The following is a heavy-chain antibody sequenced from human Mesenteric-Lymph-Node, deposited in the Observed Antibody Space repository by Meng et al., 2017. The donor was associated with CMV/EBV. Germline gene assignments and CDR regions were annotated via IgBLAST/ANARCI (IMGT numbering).Heavy chain of an antibody. CDR2: IYWNEDQ. J-gene: IGHJ5*02. Sequence: FSLSTSGVGVGWIRPPPGKSLEWLALIYWNEDQRYSPSLKTRLTITKDTSKNQVVLTMTKMDPVDTATYYCTHTRYSGSFYGWFDPWGQGTLVTVSS. CDR1: FSLSTSGVG. D-gene: IGHD1-26*01. CDR3: THTRYSGSFYGWFDP. V-gene: IGHV2-5*01.